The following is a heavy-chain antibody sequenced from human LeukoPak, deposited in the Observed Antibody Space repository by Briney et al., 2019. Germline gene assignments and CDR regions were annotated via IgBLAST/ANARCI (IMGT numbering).Heavy chain of an antibody. J-gene: IGHJ4*02. CDR1: GGTFSSYA. Sequence: GASVTVSCKASGGTFSSYAISWVRQAPGQGLEWMGRIIPILGIANYAQKFQGRVTITADKSTSTAYMELSSLRSEDTAAYYCAREYSSGCFDYWGQGTLVTV. CDR2: IIPILGIA. V-gene: IGHV1-69*04. CDR3: AREYSSGCFDY. D-gene: IGHD6-19*01.